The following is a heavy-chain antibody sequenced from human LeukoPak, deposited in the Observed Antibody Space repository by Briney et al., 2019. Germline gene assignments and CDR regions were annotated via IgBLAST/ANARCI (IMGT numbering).Heavy chain of an antibody. V-gene: IGHV3-7*05. CDR2: IKQDGSEK. J-gene: IGHJ4*02. CDR3: ASTQTFDY. CDR1: GFTFSNYW. Sequence: GGSLRLSCAASGFTFSNYWMSWVRQAPGKGLEWVANIKQDGSEKYYADSVKGRFTVSRDNAKSSLYLQLNSLRVEDTAVYHCASTQTFDYWGQGTLVTVPS.